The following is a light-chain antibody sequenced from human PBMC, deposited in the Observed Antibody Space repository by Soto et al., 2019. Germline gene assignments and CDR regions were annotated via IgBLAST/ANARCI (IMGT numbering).Light chain of an antibody. CDR1: SSDIGSYHL. V-gene: IGLV2-14*02. J-gene: IGLJ3*02. Sequence: QSALTQPASVSGSPGQSITISCTGTSSDIGSYHLASWFQQLPGKAPKLIIYEGGKRPSGVSDRFSGSRSGNTASLTISGLQAEDEADYYCCLYTTTVSVLFGAGTKLTVL. CDR3: CLYTTTVSVL. CDR2: EGG.